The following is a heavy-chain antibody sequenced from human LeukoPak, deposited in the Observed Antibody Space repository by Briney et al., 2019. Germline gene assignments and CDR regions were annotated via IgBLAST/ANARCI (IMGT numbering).Heavy chain of an antibody. V-gene: IGHV3-7*01. CDR1: GFSFSTYW. Sequence: GGSLRLSCVASGFSFSTYWMSWVRQAPGKGLEWVANIKQDGSEKYYVDPVKGRFTISRDNAKNSLYLQMNSLRAEDTAVYYCARGPRYYYDSSGYSYFDYWGQGTLVTVSS. CDR2: IKQDGSEK. CDR3: ARGPRYYYDSSGYSYFDY. D-gene: IGHD3-22*01. J-gene: IGHJ4*02.